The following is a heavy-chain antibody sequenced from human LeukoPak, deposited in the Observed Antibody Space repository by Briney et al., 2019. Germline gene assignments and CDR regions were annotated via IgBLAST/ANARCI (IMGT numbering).Heavy chain of an antibody. CDR2: IIPIFGTA. J-gene: IGHJ6*03. CDR1: GGTFSSYA. D-gene: IGHD4-11*01. V-gene: IGHV1-69*05. Sequence: GASVKVSCKASGGTFSSYAISWVRQAPGQGREWMGGIIPIFGTANYAQKFQGRVTITTDESTSTAYVELSSLRSEDTAVYYCASKVTTDYYYYMDIWGKGTTVTVSS. CDR3: ASKVTTDYYYYMDI.